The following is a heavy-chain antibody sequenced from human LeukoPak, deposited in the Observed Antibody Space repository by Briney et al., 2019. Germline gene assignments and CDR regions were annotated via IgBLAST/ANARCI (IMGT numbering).Heavy chain of an antibody. CDR1: GGSISSYY. J-gene: IGHJ4*02. D-gene: IGHD5-18*01. V-gene: IGHV4-59*01. CDR2: IYYDGST. CDR3: ARGRGYTTFDY. Sequence: SETLSLTCSVSGGSISSYYWSWIRQPPGKGLEWIGYIYYDGSTNYNPSLKSRVAISVDTSKSQFSLNLYSVTAADTAVYFCARGRGYTTFDYWGQGTLVTVSS.